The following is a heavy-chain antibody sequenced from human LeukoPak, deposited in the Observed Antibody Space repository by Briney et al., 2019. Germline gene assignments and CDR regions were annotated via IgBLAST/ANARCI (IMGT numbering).Heavy chain of an antibody. CDR3: AREGSATARPFVSNDY. D-gene: IGHD6-6*01. J-gene: IGHJ4*02. V-gene: IGHV4-4*07. CDR1: GGSISNYY. Sequence: SETLSLTCTVSGGSISNYYRSWIRQPAGQGLEWMGRIHTSGNSDYNPSLKSRVTMSVDSSKNQFSLKLSSVTAADTAVYYCAREGSATARPFVSNDYWGQGTLVTVSS. CDR2: IHTSGNS.